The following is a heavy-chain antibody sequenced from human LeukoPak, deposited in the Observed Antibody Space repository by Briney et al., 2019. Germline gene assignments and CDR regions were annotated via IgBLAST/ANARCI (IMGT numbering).Heavy chain of an antibody. Sequence: AGGSLRLSCAAAGFTFSSYAVSWVRQAPGKGLEWVSGVFIHGDETYHAESVKGRFTTSRDNSKSTLYLQMNSLRADDPAVYYCAKNTGGILRSLDYWGQGTLVTVSS. J-gene: IGHJ4*02. CDR3: AKNTGGILRSLDY. V-gene: IGHV3-23*01. CDR1: GFTFSSYA. D-gene: IGHD5/OR15-5a*01. CDR2: VFIHGDET.